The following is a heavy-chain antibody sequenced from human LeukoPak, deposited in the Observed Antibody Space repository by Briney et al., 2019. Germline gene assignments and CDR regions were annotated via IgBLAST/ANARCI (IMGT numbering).Heavy chain of an antibody. D-gene: IGHD1-26*01. V-gene: IGHV1-69*01. CDR2: ITPIFGTA. J-gene: IGHJ3*02. CDR1: GGTFSSYA. Sequence: SVKVSCKASGGTFSSYAISWVRQAPGQGLEWMGGITPIFGTANYAQKFQGRVTITADESTSTAYMELSSLRSEDTAVYYCASEGQGATSEPAFDIWGQGTMVTVSS. CDR3: ASEGQGATSEPAFDI.